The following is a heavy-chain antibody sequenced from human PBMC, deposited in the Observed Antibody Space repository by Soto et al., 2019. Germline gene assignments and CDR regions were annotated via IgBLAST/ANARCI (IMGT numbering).Heavy chain of an antibody. Sequence: ASVKVSCKASGYTFTSYYMHRVRQAPGQGLEWMGIINPSGGSTSYAQKFQGRVTMTRDTSTSTVYMELSSLRSEDTAVYYCATGAPSGAFDIWGQGTMVTVSS. CDR1: GYTFTSYY. CDR2: INPSGGST. V-gene: IGHV1-46*01. J-gene: IGHJ3*02. CDR3: ATGAPSGAFDI.